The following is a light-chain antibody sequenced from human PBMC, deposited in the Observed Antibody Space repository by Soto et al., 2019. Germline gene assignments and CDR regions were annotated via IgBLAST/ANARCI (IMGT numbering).Light chain of an antibody. V-gene: IGKV3-15*01. CDR3: QQYNNWPPWT. CDR1: QSVGSN. J-gene: IGKJ1*01. Sequence: EIVMTQSPATLSVSPVGRATLSCMASQSVGSNLAWYQQKPGQAPRLLIYGASTRATGIPARFSGSGSGTEFTLTISSLQSEDFAVYYCQQYNNWPPWTFGQGTKVDIK. CDR2: GAS.